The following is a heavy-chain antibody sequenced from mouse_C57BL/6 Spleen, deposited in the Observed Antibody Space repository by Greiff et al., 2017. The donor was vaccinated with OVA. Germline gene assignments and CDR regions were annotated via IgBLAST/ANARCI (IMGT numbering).Heavy chain of an antibody. CDR3: ARRLLREGYYAMDY. J-gene: IGHJ4*01. CDR1: GFTFSDYY. Sequence: EVQVVESGGGLVQPGGSLKLSCAASGFTFSDYYMYWVRQTPEKRLEWVAYISNGGGSTYYPDTVKGRFTISRDNAKNTLYLQMSRLKSEDTAMYYCARRLLREGYYAMDYWGQGTSVTVSS. CDR2: ISNGGGST. D-gene: IGHD1-1*01. V-gene: IGHV5-12*01.